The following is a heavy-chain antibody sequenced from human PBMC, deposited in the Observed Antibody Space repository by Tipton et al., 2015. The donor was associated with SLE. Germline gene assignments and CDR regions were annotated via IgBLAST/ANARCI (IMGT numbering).Heavy chain of an antibody. Sequence: SLRLSCAASGFTFSRFSMHWVRQTPGMLLEWVALITYDGSKTYYADSVKGRSTISRDSSKNTVYLQMHSLGVEDTAVYFCARGRYYDMDVWGTGTTVTVSS. J-gene: IGHJ6*03. CDR1: GFTFSRFS. CDR3: ARGRYYDMDV. V-gene: IGHV3-30*04. CDR2: ITYDGSKT.